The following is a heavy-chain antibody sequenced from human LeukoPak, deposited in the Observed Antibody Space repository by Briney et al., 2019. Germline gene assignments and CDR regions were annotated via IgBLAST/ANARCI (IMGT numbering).Heavy chain of an antibody. CDR3: ARDTAGLWFGEINYFDY. CDR2: ISGSSSYI. Sequence: GGSLRLSCATSGFTFSSYSMNWVRQAPGKGLEWVSSISGSSSYIYYADSVKGRFTISRDNAKNSLYLQMNSLRAEDTAVYYCARDTAGLWFGEINYFDYWGQGTLVTVSS. J-gene: IGHJ4*02. D-gene: IGHD3-10*01. V-gene: IGHV3-21*01. CDR1: GFTFSSYS.